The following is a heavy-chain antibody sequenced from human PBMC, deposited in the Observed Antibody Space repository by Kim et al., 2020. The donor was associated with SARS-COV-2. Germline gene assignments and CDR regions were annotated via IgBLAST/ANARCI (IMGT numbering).Heavy chain of an antibody. Sequence: GGSLRLSCAASGVTVSSSAMSWVRQAPGKGLEWVSAIYGNGSSRYSDDFESGRITSSSNTNNNTLHLLNNILSADTAVEYYWGERKPNTMVRYY. CDR1: GVTVSSSA. D-gene: IGHD3-10*01. V-gene: IGHV3-23*01. CDR2: IYGNGSSR. CDR3: GERKPNTMVRYY. J-gene: IGHJ6*01.